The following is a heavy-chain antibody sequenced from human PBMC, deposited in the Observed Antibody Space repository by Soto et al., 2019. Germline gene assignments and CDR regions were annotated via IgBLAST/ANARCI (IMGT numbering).Heavy chain of an antibody. CDR1: GDSISTYDYY. Sequence: SETLSLTCTVSGDSISTYDYYWSWFRQPPGEGLQWIGYIYYSGTTYYNPSLKSRVTLSMDTSKNQFSLRLSSVPAADTAVYYSARGIGVFDSWGQGTLVTISS. CDR3: ARGIGVFDS. J-gene: IGHJ4*02. D-gene: IGHD3-10*01. V-gene: IGHV4-30-4*01. CDR2: IYYSGTT.